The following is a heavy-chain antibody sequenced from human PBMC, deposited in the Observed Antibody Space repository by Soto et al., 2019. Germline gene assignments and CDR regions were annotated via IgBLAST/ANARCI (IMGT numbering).Heavy chain of an antibody. CDR1: GGSISSGDYY. D-gene: IGHD3-22*01. CDR3: ARVGYYDSSGYYPPPVDY. V-gene: IGHV4-30-4*01. CDR2: IYYSGST. Sequence: PSETLSLTCTVSGGSISSGDYYWSWIRQPPGKGLEWIGYIYYSGSTYYNPSLKSRVTISVDTSKNQFSLKLSSVTAADTAVYYCARVGYYDSSGYYPPPVDYWGQGTLVTVSS. J-gene: IGHJ4*02.